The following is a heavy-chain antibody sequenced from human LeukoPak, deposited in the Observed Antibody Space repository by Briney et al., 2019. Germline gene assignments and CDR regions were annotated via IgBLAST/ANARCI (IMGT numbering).Heavy chain of an antibody. CDR3: ARGLLDGYTHPAAFDI. V-gene: IGHV4-38-2*01. CDR2: IYHSGST. Sequence: SETLSLTCAVSGDSISSGYYWGWIRQPPGKGLEWIGSIYHSGSTYYNPSLKSRVTISVDTSKNQFSLKLSSVTAADTAVYYCARGLLDGYTHPAAFDIWGQGTMVTVSS. CDR1: GDSISSGYY. J-gene: IGHJ3*02. D-gene: IGHD5-24*01.